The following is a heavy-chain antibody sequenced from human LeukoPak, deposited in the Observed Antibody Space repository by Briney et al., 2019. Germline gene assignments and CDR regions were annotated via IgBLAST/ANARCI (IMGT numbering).Heavy chain of an antibody. CDR1: GFTFSSYS. D-gene: IGHD3-22*01. V-gene: IGHV3-48*01. CDR3: ARDRKGYYYDSSGLTVDAFDI. CDR2: ISSSSSTI. Sequence: GGSLRLSCAASGFTFSSYSMNWVRQAPGKGLEWVSYISSSSSTIYYADSVKGRFTISRDNAKNSLYLQMNSLRAEDTAVYYCARDRKGYYYDSSGLTVDAFDIWGQGTMVTVSS. J-gene: IGHJ3*02.